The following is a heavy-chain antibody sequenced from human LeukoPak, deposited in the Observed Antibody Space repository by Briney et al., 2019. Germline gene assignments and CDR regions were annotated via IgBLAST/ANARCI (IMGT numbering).Heavy chain of an antibody. J-gene: IGHJ3*02. CDR1: GGSISSYY. V-gene: IGHV4-59*01. D-gene: IGHD1-26*01. Sequence: SETLSLTCTVSGGSISSYYWSWIRQPPGKGLEWIGYIYYSGSTNYNPSLKSRVTISVDTSKNQFSLKLSSVTAADTAVYYCCGSYLRDAFDIWGQGTMVTVSS. CDR3: CGSYLRDAFDI. CDR2: IYYSGST.